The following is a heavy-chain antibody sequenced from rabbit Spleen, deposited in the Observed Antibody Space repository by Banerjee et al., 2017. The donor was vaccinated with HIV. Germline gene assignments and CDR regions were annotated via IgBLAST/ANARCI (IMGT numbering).Heavy chain of an antibody. CDR2: IWTSSGST. CDR3: ARDRDL. J-gene: IGHJ6*01. Sequence: QSLQESGGGLFQPGGSLALTCKASGFSFSSGYDMCWVRQAPGKGLEWIGCIWTSSGSTWYASWAKGRFTISKTSSTTVTLQMTSLTAADTATYFCARDRDLWGPGTLVTVS. CDR1: GFSFSSGYD. V-gene: IGHV1S40*01.